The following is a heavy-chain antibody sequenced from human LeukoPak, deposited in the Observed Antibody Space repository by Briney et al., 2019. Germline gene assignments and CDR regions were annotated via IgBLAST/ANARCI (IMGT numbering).Heavy chain of an antibody. CDR1: GGSISSGGYY. Sequence: SQTLSLTCTVSGGSISSGGYYWSWIRQHPGKGLEWIGYIYYSGSTYYNPSLKSRVTISVDTSKNQFSLKLSSVTAADTAVYYCAGVEYDFWSGYGPVDPWGQGTLVTVSS. CDR3: AGVEYDFWSGYGPVDP. CDR2: IYYSGST. V-gene: IGHV4-31*03. J-gene: IGHJ5*02. D-gene: IGHD3-3*01.